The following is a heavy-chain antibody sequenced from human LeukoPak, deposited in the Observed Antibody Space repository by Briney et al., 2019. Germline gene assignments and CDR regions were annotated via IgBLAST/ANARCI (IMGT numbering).Heavy chain of an antibody. CDR2: IYYSGST. Sequence: SETLSLTCTVSGGSIMSYYWSWIRQPPGKGLEWIGYIYYSGSTNYNPSLKSRVTISVDTSKNQFSLKLISVTAADTAVYYCARDDSGSYHQLGVWGQGTTVTVSS. CDR3: ARDDSGSYHQLGV. J-gene: IGHJ6*02. D-gene: IGHD1-26*01. CDR1: GGSIMSYY. V-gene: IGHV4-59*01.